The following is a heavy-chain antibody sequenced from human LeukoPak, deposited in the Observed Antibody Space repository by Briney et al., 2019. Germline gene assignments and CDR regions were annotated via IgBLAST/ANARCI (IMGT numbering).Heavy chain of an antibody. D-gene: IGHD2-15*01. V-gene: IGHV4-31*03. Sequence: PSETLSLTCTVSGGSISSSSYYWGWIRQPPGKGLEWIGYIYYSGSTYYNPSLKSRVTISVDTSKNQFSLKLSSVTAADTAVYYCARDRRSDTPHGYYFDYWGQGTLVTVSS. CDR1: GGSISSSSYY. CDR2: IYYSGST. CDR3: ARDRRSDTPHGYYFDY. J-gene: IGHJ4*02.